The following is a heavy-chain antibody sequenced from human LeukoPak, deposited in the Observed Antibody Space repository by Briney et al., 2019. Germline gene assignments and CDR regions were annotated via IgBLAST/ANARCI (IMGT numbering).Heavy chain of an antibody. D-gene: IGHD3-22*01. V-gene: IGHV1-18*01. CDR3: ARVDYYDSSGYYY. CDR2: ISAYNGNT. CDR1: GYTFTSYG. J-gene: IGHJ4*02. Sequence: ASVKVSCKASGYTFTSYGISWVRQAPGQGLEWMGWISAYNGNTNYAQKLQGRVTMTTDTSTSTACMELRSLRSDDTAVYYCARVDYYDSSGYYYWGQGTLVTVSS.